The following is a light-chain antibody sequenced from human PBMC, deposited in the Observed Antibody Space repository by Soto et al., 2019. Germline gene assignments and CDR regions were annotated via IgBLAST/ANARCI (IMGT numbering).Light chain of an antibody. CDR3: QQYGSPPPRT. V-gene: IGKV3-20*01. Sequence: EIVLTQSPGTLSLSPGERATLSCRASQSVSQNFLAWYQQKPGQAPRLLINGASSRATGIPDRFSGGGSGTDFSLTISRLEPEDFAVDYCQQYGSPPPRTFGQGTKLEIK. J-gene: IGKJ2*01. CDR1: QSVSQNF. CDR2: GAS.